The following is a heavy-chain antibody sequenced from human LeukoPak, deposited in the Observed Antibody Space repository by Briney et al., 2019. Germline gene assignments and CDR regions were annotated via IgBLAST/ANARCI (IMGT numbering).Heavy chain of an antibody. J-gene: IGHJ4*02. CDR2: ISYDGNNK. Sequence: PGRSLRLSCAASGFIFSSYTMHWVRQAPGKGLEWVAVISYDGNNKYYADSVQGRFTISRDNSKSMLSLQMNSLRADDTGVYYCARDDRWGQGTLVTVSS. V-gene: IGHV3-30*04. CDR3: ARDDR. CDR1: GFIFSSYT.